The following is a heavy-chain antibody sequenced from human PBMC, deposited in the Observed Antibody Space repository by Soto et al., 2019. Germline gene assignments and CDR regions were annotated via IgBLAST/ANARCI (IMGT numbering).Heavy chain of an antibody. Sequence: EVQLVESGGGLVQPGGSLRLSCAASGFTFSSYSMNWVRQAPGKGLEWVSYISSSSSTIYYADSVKGRFTISRDNAKNSLYLQVNGLRDEDTAVYYCARGPLGAAAWYFDLWGRGTLVTVSS. V-gene: IGHV3-48*02. D-gene: IGHD6-13*01. CDR3: ARGPLGAAAWYFDL. J-gene: IGHJ2*01. CDR1: GFTFSSYS. CDR2: ISSSSSTI.